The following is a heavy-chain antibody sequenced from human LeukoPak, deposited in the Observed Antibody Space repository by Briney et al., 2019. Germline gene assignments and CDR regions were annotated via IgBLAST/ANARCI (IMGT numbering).Heavy chain of an antibody. CDR3: AREKFNYDLLHYFDY. Sequence: QPSETLSLTCAVSGYSISSGYYWGWIRQPPGKGLEWIGSIYHSGSTYYNPSLKSRVTISVDTSKNQVSLQLSTVPAAHTAVCYCAREKFNYDLLHYFDYWGQGTLVTVSS. J-gene: IGHJ4*02. CDR2: IYHSGST. D-gene: IGHD3-16*01. V-gene: IGHV4-38-2*02. CDR1: GYSISSGYY.